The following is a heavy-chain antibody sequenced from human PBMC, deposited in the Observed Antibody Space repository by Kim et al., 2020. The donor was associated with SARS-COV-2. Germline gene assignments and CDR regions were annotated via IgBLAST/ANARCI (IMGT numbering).Heavy chain of an antibody. Sequence: GGSLRLSCAASGFTFSSYGMHWVRQAPGKGLVWVSRINSDGSSTSYADSVKGRFTISRDNAKNTLYLQMNSLRAEDTAVYYCARGYSYGFREGHYYYYGRDVPGQRTTVTVSS. V-gene: IGHV3-74*01. CDR1: GFTFSSYG. D-gene: IGHD5-18*01. CDR3: ARGYSYGFREGHYYYYGRDV. J-gene: IGHJ6*02. CDR2: INSDGSST.